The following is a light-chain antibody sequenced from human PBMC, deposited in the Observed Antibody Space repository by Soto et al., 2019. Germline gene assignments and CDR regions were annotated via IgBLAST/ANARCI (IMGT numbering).Light chain of an antibody. CDR3: ISYTERQSYL. V-gene: IGLV2-14*03. J-gene: IGLJ1*01. CDR2: AVS. Sequence: QSVLTQPASVSWSPGHSITISFSGTISYIVSYNHVAWYQQFQGKSTKLMIYAVSDRPSGVSDRFSGSKSGITASLTISGLQTEDEADYYCISYTERQSYLFGTGTKVTV. CDR1: ISYIVSYNH.